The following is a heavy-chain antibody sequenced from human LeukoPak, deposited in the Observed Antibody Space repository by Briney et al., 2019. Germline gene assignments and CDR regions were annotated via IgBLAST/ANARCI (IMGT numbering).Heavy chain of an antibody. CDR2: ISAYNGNT. CDR3: ARDRHSGSYYVSNWFDP. D-gene: IGHD1-26*01. CDR1: GYTFTSYG. J-gene: IGHJ5*02. Sequence: ASVKVSCKASGYTFTSYGISWVRQAPGQGLEWMGWISAYNGNTNYAQKLQGRVTMTTDTSTSTAYMELRSLRSDDTAVYYCARDRHSGSYYVSNWFDPWGQGTLVTVSS. V-gene: IGHV1-18*01.